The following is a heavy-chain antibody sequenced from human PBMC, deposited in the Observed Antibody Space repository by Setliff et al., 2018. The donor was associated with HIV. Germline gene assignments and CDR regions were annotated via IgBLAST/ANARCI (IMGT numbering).Heavy chain of an antibody. CDR3: ARRMRYYDSSGYYGHYFDS. J-gene: IGHJ4*02. D-gene: IGHD3-22*01. CDR2: IYPGDSDP. Sequence: GESLKISCKASGYSFTNYWIGWVRQMPGKGLEWMGIIYPGDSDPRYSPSFQGQVTTSADKSISTAYLQWSSLKASDTAMYYCARRMRYYDSSGYYGHYFDSWGQGTLVTVSS. V-gene: IGHV5-51*03. CDR1: GYSFTNYW.